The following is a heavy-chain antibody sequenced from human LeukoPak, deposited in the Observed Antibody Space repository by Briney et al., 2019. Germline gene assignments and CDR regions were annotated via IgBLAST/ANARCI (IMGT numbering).Heavy chain of an antibody. Sequence: GGSLRLSCTASGFTFSSYAMSWVRQAPGKGMGWVSIISGSGYSTYYADSVKGRFTISRDNSKNTLYLQMNSLRAEDTAVSYCAKVLGMYGSSGYAWYFDYWGQGTLVTVSS. CDR1: GFTFSSYA. J-gene: IGHJ4*02. D-gene: IGHD6-25*01. V-gene: IGHV3-23*01. CDR2: ISGSGYST. CDR3: AKVLGMYGSSGYAWYFDY.